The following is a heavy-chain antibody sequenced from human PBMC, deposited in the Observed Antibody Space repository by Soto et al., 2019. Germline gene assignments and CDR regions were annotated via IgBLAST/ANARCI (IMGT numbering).Heavy chain of an antibody. CDR1: GGTFSSYA. D-gene: IGHD6-19*01. CDR3: ARVKGSGWYYFDY. Sequence: SVKFSCKASGGTFSSYAISWVRQAPGQGLEWMGGIIPIFGTANYAQKFQGRVTITADESTSTAYMELSSLRSEDTAVYYCARVKGSGWYYFDYWGQGTLVTVSS. V-gene: IGHV1-69*13. J-gene: IGHJ4*02. CDR2: IIPIFGTA.